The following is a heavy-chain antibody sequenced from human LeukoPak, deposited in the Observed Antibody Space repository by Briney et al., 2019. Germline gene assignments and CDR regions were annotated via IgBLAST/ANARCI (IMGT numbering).Heavy chain of an antibody. Sequence: PSQTLSLTCTVSGGSISSGSYYWSWIRQPAGKGLEWIGRNDTSGSTNYNPSLKSRVTISVDTSKNQFSLKLSSVTAADTAVYYCAFRGFWGQGTLVSVSS. V-gene: IGHV4-61*02. CDR1: GGSISSGSYY. J-gene: IGHJ4*02. CDR3: AFRGF. CDR2: NDTSGST. D-gene: IGHD3-10*01.